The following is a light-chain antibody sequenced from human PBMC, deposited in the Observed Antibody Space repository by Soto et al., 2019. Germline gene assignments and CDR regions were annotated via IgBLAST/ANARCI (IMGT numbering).Light chain of an antibody. Sequence: QSALTQPASVSGSPGQSITISCTGTSSDVGGYDYVSWYQQHPGKAPKLMIYEVSDRPSGVSNRFSGSKSGNTASLTISGLQAEDEVDYYCSSHTVSSTLVFGAGTKLTVL. CDR3: SSHTVSSTLV. J-gene: IGLJ1*01. V-gene: IGLV2-14*01. CDR1: SSDVGGYDY. CDR2: EVS.